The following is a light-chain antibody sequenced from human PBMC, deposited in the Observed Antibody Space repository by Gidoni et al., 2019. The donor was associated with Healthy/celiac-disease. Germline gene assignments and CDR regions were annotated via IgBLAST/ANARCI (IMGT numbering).Light chain of an antibody. J-gene: IGLJ2*01. V-gene: IGLV2-14*01. CDR1: SSGVGGYNY. Sequence: QSALTQPASVSGSPGQSITISCTGTSSGVGGYNYVSWYQRHPGKAPKLMIYAVSTRPSGVSNRFSGSKSGNTASLTISGLQAEDEADYYCSSYTSSSTPLFGGGTKLTVL. CDR3: SSYTSSSTPL. CDR2: AVS.